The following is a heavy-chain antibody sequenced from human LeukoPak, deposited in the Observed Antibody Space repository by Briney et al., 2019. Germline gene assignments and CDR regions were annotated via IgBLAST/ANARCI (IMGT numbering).Heavy chain of an antibody. J-gene: IGHJ5*02. Sequence: SVKVSCKPSGGTFSSYAISWVRQAPGQGLEWMGGIIPIFGTANYAQKFQGRVTITADESTSTAYMELSSLRSEDTAVYYCAREVEWELLSSWFDPWGQGTLVTVSS. CDR1: GGTFSSYA. D-gene: IGHD1-26*01. CDR2: IIPIFGTA. V-gene: IGHV1-69*01. CDR3: AREVEWELLSSWFDP.